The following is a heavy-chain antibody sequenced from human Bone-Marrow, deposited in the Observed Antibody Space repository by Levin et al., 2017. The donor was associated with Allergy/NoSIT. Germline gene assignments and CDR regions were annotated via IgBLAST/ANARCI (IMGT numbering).Heavy chain of an antibody. CDR2: ISNSGSST. Sequence: GESLKISCAASGFPFSSFAMSWVRQAPGKGLEWVSTISNSGSSTYYADSVKGRFTISRDNSKHTLSLQMNSLRAEDTAVYYCAKDLYDSSGFYYYGLDGWGQGTTVTVSS. CDR1: GFPFSSFA. D-gene: IGHD3-22*01. CDR3: AKDLYDSSGFYYYGLDG. J-gene: IGHJ6*02. V-gene: IGHV3-23*01.